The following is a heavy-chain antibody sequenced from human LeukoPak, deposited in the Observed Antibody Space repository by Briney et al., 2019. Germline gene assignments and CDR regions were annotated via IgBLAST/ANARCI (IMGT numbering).Heavy chain of an antibody. D-gene: IGHD6-19*01. CDR2: ISSSSSYI. Sequence: GGSLRLSCAASGSTFSTNNMNWVRPAPGKGLEWVSSISSSSSYIYYADSVKGRFTISRDNAKNSLYLQMHSLRAEDTAVYYCANRIAVAGTVYRGQGTLVTVSS. CDR3: ANRIAVAGTVY. CDR1: GSTFSTNN. V-gene: IGHV3-21*04. J-gene: IGHJ4*02.